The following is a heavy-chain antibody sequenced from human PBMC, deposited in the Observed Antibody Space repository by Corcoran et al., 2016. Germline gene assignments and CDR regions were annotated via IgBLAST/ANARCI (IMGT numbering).Heavy chain of an antibody. CDR3: ARVGTTVTYWFDP. Sequence: QLQLQESGPGLVKPSETLSLTCTVSGGSISSSSYYWGWIRQPPGKGLEWIGSIYYSGSTYYNPSLKSRVTISVDTSKNQFSLKLSSVTAADTAVYYCARVGTTVTYWFDPWGQGTLVTVSS. J-gene: IGHJ5*02. D-gene: IGHD4-17*01. CDR2: IYYSGST. V-gene: IGHV4-39*07. CDR1: GGSISSSSYY.